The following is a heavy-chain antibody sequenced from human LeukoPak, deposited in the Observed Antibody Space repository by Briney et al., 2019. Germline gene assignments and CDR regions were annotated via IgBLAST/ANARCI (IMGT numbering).Heavy chain of an antibody. CDR3: TRVGVGGY. CDR1: GFTFTTFW. D-gene: IGHD3-16*01. V-gene: IGHV3-7*01. J-gene: IGHJ4*02. Sequence: GGSLRLSCAASGFTFTTFWMTWVRQAPGKGLEWVANISPDGRDKYYVDSVKGRFTISRDNAKDSLFLQMNSLRAEDTAMYFCTRVGVGGYWGQGTLVTVSS. CDR2: ISPDGRDK.